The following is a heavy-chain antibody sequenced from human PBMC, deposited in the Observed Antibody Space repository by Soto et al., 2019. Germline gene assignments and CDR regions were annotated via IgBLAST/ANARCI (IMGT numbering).Heavy chain of an antibody. Sequence: SVKVSCKASGGTFSSYAISWVRQAPGQGLEWMGGIIPIFGTANYAQKFQGRVTITADESTSTAYMELSSLRSEDTAVYYCARDGAAAAQWQGMDVWGQGTTVTVSS. CDR1: GGTFSSYA. CDR3: ARDGAAAAQWQGMDV. D-gene: IGHD6-13*01. CDR2: IIPIFGTA. J-gene: IGHJ6*02. V-gene: IGHV1-69*13.